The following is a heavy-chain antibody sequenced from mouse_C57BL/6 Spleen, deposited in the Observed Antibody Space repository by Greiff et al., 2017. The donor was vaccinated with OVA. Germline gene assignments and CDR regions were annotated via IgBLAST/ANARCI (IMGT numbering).Heavy chain of an antibody. V-gene: IGHV5-16*01. CDR2: INYDGSST. CDR3: ARDLGPYFDY. J-gene: IGHJ2*01. Sequence: EVMLVESEGGLVQPGSSMKLSCTASGFTFSDYYMAWVRQVPEKGLEWVANINYDGSSTYYLDSLKSRFIISRDNAKNILYLQMSSLKSEDTATYYCARDLGPYFDYWGQGTTLTVSS. CDR1: GFTFSDYY. D-gene: IGHD4-1*01.